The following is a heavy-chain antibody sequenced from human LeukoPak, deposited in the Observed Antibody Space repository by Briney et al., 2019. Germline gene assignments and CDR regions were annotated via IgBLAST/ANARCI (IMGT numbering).Heavy chain of an antibody. CDR2: TPFVGGLQ. CDR3: ATQQGGNPAY. CDR1: GFTFSRFA. Sequence: PGGSLRLSCVASGFTFSRFAMHWVRQTPGSGLEWVGFTPFVGGLQYYAEFVMGRFTISRDNAKNMSYLQVNSLRAEDTAVYYCATQQGGNPAYWGQGTLVTVSS. D-gene: IGHD1-14*01. J-gene: IGHJ4*02. V-gene: IGHV3-30-3*01.